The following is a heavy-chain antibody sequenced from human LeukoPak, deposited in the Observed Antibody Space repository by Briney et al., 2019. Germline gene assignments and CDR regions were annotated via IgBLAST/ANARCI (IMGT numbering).Heavy chain of an antibody. V-gene: IGHV3-23*01. J-gene: IGHJ4*02. CDR3: AKGGGWPPAAFDY. Sequence: GGSLRLSCAASGFTFSSYAMSWVRQAPGKRLEWVSAISGSGGSTYYADSVKGRFTISRDNSKNTLYLQMNSLRAEDTAVYYCAKGGGWPPAAFDYWGQGTLVTVSS. CDR2: ISGSGGST. D-gene: IGHD6-19*01. CDR1: GFTFSSYA.